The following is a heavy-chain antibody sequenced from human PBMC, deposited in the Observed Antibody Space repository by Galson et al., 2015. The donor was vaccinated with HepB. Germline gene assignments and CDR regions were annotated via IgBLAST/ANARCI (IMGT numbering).Heavy chain of an antibody. V-gene: IGHV3-49*03. D-gene: IGHD1-1*01. CDR3: TRGGPPYVAGTPPDAFDI. CDR1: GFTFGDYA. J-gene: IGHJ3*02. Sequence: SLRLSCAASGFTFGDYAMSWFRQAPGKGLEWVGFIRSKAYGGTTEYAASVKGRFTISRDDSKSIAYLQMNSLKTEDTAVYYCTRGGPPYVAGTPPDAFDIWGQGTMVTVSS. CDR2: IRSKAYGGTT.